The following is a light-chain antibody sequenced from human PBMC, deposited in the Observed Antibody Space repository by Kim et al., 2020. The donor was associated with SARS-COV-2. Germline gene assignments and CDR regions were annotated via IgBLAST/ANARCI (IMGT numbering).Light chain of an antibody. J-gene: IGKJ5*01. Sequence: RAIINCKSIQSLYSSNSKNFLAWFQQRPGQPPKLVLYWASTRESGVPDRFSGSGSGTDFSLTISNLRAEDVAVYYCQQYYSDPITFGQGTRLEIK. CDR1: QSLYSSNSKNF. V-gene: IGKV4-1*01. CDR3: QQYYSDPIT. CDR2: WAS.